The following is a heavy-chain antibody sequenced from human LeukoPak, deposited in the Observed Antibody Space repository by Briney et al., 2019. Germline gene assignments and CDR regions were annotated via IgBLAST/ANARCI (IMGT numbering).Heavy chain of an antibody. CDR1: GLTFSNFG. CDR2: IWYDGSNK. V-gene: IGHV3-33*01. D-gene: IGHD5-18*01. CDR3: ARSRGYSYVYFDY. Sequence: GGSLRLSCVASGLTFSNFGMHWVRQAPGKGLEWVAGIWYDGSNKNYVDSVKGRFTISRDNSRNTLFLEMSSLRVEDTAVYYCARSRGYSYVYFDYWGQGTLVTVSS. J-gene: IGHJ4*02.